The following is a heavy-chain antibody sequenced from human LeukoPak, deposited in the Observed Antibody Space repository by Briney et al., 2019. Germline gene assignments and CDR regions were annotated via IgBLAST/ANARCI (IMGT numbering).Heavy chain of an antibody. D-gene: IGHD1-26*01. V-gene: IGHV4-39*01. J-gene: IGHJ4*02. Sequence: PSETLSLTCTVSGGSISSSSCYWGWIRQPPGKGLEWIGSLYYSGSTYYNPSLKSRVTISVDTSKNQFSLKLSSVTAADTAVYYCARLSGNYWPAGYWGQGTLVTVSS. CDR2: LYYSGST. CDR3: ARLSGNYWPAGY. CDR1: GGSISSSSCY.